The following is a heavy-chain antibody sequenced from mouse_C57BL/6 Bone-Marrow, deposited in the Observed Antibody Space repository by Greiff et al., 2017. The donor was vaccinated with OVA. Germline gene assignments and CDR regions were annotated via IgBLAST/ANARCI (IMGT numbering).Heavy chain of an antibody. CDR2: IYPGSGST. Sequence: VKLMESGAELVKPGASVKMSCKASGYTFTSYWITWVKQRPGQGLEWIGDIYPGSGSTNYNEKFKSKATLTVDTSSSTAYMQLSSLTSEDSAVYYCASRAFSAWFAYWGQGTLVTVSA. CDR1: GYTFTSYW. V-gene: IGHV1-55*01. J-gene: IGHJ3*01. CDR3: ASRAFSAWFAY. D-gene: IGHD3-1*01.